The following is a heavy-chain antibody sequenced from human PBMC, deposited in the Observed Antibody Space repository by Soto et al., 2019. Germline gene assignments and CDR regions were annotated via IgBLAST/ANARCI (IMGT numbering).Heavy chain of an antibody. CDR2: ISSYTGNT. J-gene: IGHJ6*02. V-gene: IGHV1-18*01. Sequence: QVQLVQSGDEVKKPGASVKVSCKASGYIFVNYGIAWVRQAPGQGLEWMGWISSYTGNTHSATKVQGRLTMTTDTSTSTAYMDLGSLTPDDTAVYYFVMVDNYVTPTPQDVWGQGTTVTVSS. D-gene: IGHD3-16*01. CDR3: VMVDNYVTPTPQDV. CDR1: GYIFVNYG.